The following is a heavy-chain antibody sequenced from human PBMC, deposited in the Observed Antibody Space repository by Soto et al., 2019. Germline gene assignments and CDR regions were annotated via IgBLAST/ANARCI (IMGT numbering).Heavy chain of an antibody. Sequence: QVHLQQWGAGLLKPSETLSLTCAVYGGTFSGYYWSWIRQPPGKGLEWIGEINQSGTTNYNPSLKSRVTISMDTSKNQFSLKLSSVTAADTAVYYCASTAGILLWFGELRYYFDFWGQGTLVTV. CDR1: GGTFSGYY. V-gene: IGHV4-34*01. D-gene: IGHD3-10*01. CDR2: INQSGTT. J-gene: IGHJ4*02. CDR3: ASTAGILLWFGELRYYFDF.